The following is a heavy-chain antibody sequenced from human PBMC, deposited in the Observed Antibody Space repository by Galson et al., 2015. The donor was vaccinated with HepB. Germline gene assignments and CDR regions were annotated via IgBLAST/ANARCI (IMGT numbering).Heavy chain of an antibody. D-gene: IGHD3-22*01. J-gene: IGHJ3*02. CDR3: ARDYYDSSGPAIDAFDI. V-gene: IGHV1-18*01. CDR2: ISAYNGNT. CDR1: GYTFTSYG. Sequence: SVKVSCKASGYTFTSYGISWVRQAPGQGLEWMGWISAYNGNTNYAQKLQGRVTMTTDTSTSTAYMELRSLRSDDTAVYYCARDYYDSSGPAIDAFDIWGQGTMVTVSS.